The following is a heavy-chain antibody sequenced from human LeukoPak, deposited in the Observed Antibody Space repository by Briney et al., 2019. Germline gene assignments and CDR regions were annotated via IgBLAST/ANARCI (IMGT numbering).Heavy chain of an antibody. J-gene: IGHJ4*02. Sequence: SETLSLTCTVSGGSISSSSYYWGWIRQPPGKGLEWIGSIYYSGSTYYNPSLKSRVTISVDTSKNQFSLKLSSVTAADTAVYYCARQLQLWPQDYWGQGTLVTVSS. V-gene: IGHV4-39*01. CDR1: GGSISSSSYY. CDR2: IYYSGST. D-gene: IGHD5-18*01. CDR3: ARQLQLWPQDY.